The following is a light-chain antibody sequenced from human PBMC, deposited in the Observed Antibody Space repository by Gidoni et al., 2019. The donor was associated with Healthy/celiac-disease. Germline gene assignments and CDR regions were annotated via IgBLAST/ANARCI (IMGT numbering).Light chain of an antibody. CDR2: DAS. J-gene: IGKJ4*01. V-gene: IGKV3-11*01. CDR1: QSVSSY. Sequence: EIVLTQSPATLSSSPGERATLSCRASQSVSSYLAWYQQKPGQAPRLLIYDASNRATGIPARFSGSGSGTDFTLTISSLEPEDFAVYDCQQRSNWPPSLTFGGGTKVEIK. CDR3: QQRSNWPPSLT.